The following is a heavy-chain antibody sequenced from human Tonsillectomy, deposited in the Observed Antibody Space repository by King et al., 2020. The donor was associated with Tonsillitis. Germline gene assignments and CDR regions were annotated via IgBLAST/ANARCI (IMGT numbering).Heavy chain of an antibody. CDR1: GFTFNHFA. Sequence: VQLVESGGGVVQPGGSLRLSCAASGFTFNHFAMHWVRQAPGKGLEWVAFIRYDGRNTDYADSVKGRFTISRDNSKSTLYLKMDSLRAEDTAVYYCAQDVSVARFGALGYFDYGGQGTLVTVSP. CDR2: IRYDGRNT. J-gene: IGHJ4*02. CDR3: AQDVSVARFGALGYFDY. V-gene: IGHV3-30*02. D-gene: IGHD3-10*01.